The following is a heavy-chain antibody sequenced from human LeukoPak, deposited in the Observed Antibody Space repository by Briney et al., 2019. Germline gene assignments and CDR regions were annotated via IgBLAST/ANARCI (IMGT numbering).Heavy chain of an antibody. CDR1: GFTFSSDA. D-gene: IGHD1-7*01. Sequence: GGSLRLSCAASGFTFSSDAMHWVRQAPGKGLEWVAVISYDGSNKYYADSVKGRLTISRDNVKNSLYLQMNSLRAEDTAVYYCARNWNYEVNNWFDPWGQGTLVTVSS. CDR3: ARNWNYEVNNWFDP. V-gene: IGHV3-30-3*01. CDR2: ISYDGSNK. J-gene: IGHJ5*02.